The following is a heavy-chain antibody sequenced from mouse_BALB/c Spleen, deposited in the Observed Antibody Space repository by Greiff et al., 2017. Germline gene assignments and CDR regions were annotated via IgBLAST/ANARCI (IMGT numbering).Heavy chain of an antibody. V-gene: IGHV2-6-7*01. CDR2: IWGDGST. CDR3: ARGYYYYAMDY. Sequence: VKLVESGPGLVAPSQSLSITCTVSGFSLTSYGVSWVRQPPGKGLEWLGMIWGDGSTDYNSALKSRLSISKDNSKSQVFLKMNSLQTDDTARYYCARGYYYYAMDYWGQGTSVTVSS. J-gene: IGHJ4*01. CDR1: GFSLTSYG.